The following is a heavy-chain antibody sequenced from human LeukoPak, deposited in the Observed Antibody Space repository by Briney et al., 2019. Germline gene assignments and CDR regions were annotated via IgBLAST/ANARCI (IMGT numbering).Heavy chain of an antibody. V-gene: IGHV1-69*05. D-gene: IGHD2-2*02. CDR2: IIPIFGTA. CDR1: GGTFSSYA. J-gene: IGHJ4*02. Sequence: SVKVSCKASGGTFSSYAISWVRQAPGQGLEWMGGIIPIFGTANYAQKFQGRVTITTDESTSTAYMELSSLRSEDTAVYYCASNTISNYCSSTSCYTLTDWGQGTLVTVSS. CDR3: ASNTISNYCSSTSCYTLTD.